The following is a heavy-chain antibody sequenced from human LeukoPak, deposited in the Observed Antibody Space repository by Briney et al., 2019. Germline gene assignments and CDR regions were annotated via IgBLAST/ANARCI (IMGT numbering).Heavy chain of an antibody. CDR2: IYPDDSDT. V-gene: IGHV5-51*01. CDR1: GYTFTNYW. Sequence: GESLKISCKGSGYTFTNYWFGWVRQMPGKGLGWIGIIYPDDSDTKYSPSFQGQVTMSADKSTSTAYLQWSSLKASDTAMYYWARHSSRTRDRSGYYDGSSYYYMDVWGKGSTVTVSS. CDR3: ARHSSRTRDRSGYYDGSSYYYMDV. J-gene: IGHJ6*03. D-gene: IGHD3-3*01.